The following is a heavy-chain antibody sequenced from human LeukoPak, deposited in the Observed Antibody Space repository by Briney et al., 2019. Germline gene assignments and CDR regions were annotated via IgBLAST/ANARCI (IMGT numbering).Heavy chain of an antibody. J-gene: IGHJ3*02. CDR1: GYTLTELS. Sequence: ASVKVSCKVSGYTLTELSMHSVRQAPGKGLEWMGGFDPEDGETIYAQKFQGRVTMTEDTSTDTAYMELSSLRSEDTAVYYCATFTGGSYSASRAFDIWGQGTMVTVSS. CDR2: FDPEDGET. D-gene: IGHD1-26*01. CDR3: ATFTGGSYSASRAFDI. V-gene: IGHV1-24*01.